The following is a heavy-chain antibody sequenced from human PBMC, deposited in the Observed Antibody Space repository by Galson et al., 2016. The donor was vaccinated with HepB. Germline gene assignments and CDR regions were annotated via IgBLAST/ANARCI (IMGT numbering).Heavy chain of an antibody. Sequence: SVKVSCKASGGPFSAFALSWVRQAPGQGLEWMGGIVPIFDTTNYAQNFQGRVTITADESTSTAYLELRNLRSEDSAMYYCARGGGVHFWLQFENWDQGTRVTVSS. CDR1: GGPFSAFA. J-gene: IGHJ4*02. D-gene: IGHD3-16*01. V-gene: IGHV1-69*13. CDR2: IVPIFDTT. CDR3: ARGGGVHFWLQFEN.